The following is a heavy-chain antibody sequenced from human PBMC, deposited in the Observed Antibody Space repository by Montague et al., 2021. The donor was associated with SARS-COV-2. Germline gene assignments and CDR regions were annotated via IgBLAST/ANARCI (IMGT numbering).Heavy chain of an antibody. D-gene: IGHD3-10*01. CDR1: IGSISSYY. Sequence: SETLSLTCTVSIGSISSYYWSWIRQPPGKGLELIGYIYYSGSTKYNPALKSRVAISLETYKNQFSLKLNSVTAADTAAYYCAATDYCASGKFDFWGQGTWVTVSS. J-gene: IGHJ4*02. CDR2: IYYSGST. V-gene: IGHV4-59*08. CDR3: AATDYCASGKFDF.